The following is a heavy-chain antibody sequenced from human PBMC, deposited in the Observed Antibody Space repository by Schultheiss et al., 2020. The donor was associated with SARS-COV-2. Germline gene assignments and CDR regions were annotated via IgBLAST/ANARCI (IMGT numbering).Heavy chain of an antibody. CDR2: MNANNGKT. CDR1: GYTFNNYH. CDR3: ATDDQTVTLRYLEY. D-gene: IGHD4-17*01. V-gene: IGHV1-8*01. Sequence: ASVKVSCTASGYTFNNYHLNWVRQAPGQGPEWMGWMNANNGKTGYAQKLQGRITMTRDSSISTAYMELSSLRSQDTAVYYCATDDQTVTLRYLEYWGQGTLVTVSS. J-gene: IGHJ4*02.